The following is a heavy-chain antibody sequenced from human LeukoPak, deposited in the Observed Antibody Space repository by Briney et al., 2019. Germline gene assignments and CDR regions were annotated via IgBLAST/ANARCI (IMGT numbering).Heavy chain of an antibody. J-gene: IGHJ4*02. Sequence: GGSLRLSCAASGFTFTTFPMHWVRQPPGKGLEWVAVISYDGTDKYYADSVKGRFTISRDNSKNALYLQMNSLRVEDTAVYYCARGAPPDYWGQGTLVTVSS. V-gene: IGHV3-30*04. CDR1: GFTFTTFP. CDR3: ARGAPPDY. CDR2: ISYDGTDK.